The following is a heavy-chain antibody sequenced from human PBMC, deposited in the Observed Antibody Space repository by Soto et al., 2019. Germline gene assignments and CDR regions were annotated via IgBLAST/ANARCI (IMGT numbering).Heavy chain of an antibody. Sequence: GGSLRLSCAASGFTFSTYWTYWVRQAPGKGLVWVSRINSDGSSTGYADSVKGRFTISRDNAKNTLYLQMNSLRAEDTALYYCVRDLYYYCIDVWGQGPTVTVSS. V-gene: IGHV3-74*01. CDR3: VRDLYYYCIDV. CDR2: INSDGSST. J-gene: IGHJ6*02. CDR1: GFTFSTYW.